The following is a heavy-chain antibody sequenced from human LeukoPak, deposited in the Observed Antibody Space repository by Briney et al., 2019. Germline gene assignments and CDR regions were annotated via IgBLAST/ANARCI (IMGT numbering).Heavy chain of an antibody. Sequence: PGGSLRLSCAASGFTFSSYEMNWVRQAPGKGLEWVAYISSSGRIIYYADSVKGRFTISRDNAKNTLYLQMTSLRVEDTATYYCAKVPYSDYGSGRPPFMDVWGQGTTVAVSS. D-gene: IGHD3-10*01. CDR1: GFTFSSYE. CDR2: ISSSGRII. J-gene: IGHJ6*02. CDR3: AKVPYSDYGSGRPPFMDV. V-gene: IGHV3-48*03.